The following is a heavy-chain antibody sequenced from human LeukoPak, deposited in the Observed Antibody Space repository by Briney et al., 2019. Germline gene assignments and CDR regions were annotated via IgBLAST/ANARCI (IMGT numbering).Heavy chain of an antibody. D-gene: IGHD3-10*01. CDR1: RDSVSRKSAA. V-gene: IGHV6-1*01. Sequence: SQTLSLTCAISRDSVSRKSAAWNWITQSPSRGLECLVRTYYRSKWYNDYAVSVKSRITISPDTSKNQFSLQLNSVTPEDTAVYYCARSPSRVRGVDYYGMDVWGQGTTVTVSS. J-gene: IGHJ6*02. CDR2: TYYRSKWYN. CDR3: ARSPSRVRGVDYYGMDV.